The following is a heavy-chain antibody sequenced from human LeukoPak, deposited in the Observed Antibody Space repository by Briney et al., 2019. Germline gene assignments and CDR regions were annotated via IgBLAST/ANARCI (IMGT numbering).Heavy chain of an antibody. D-gene: IGHD3-22*01. V-gene: IGHV1-69*13. Sequence: VASVTVSCTASGGTFSSYAISWVRQAPGQGLEWMGGIIPIFGTANYAQKFQGRVTITADESTSAAYMELSSLRSEDTAVYYCARETSSGYYRFFDYWGQGTLVTVSS. J-gene: IGHJ4*02. CDR3: ARETSSGYYRFFDY. CDR1: GGTFSSYA. CDR2: IIPIFGTA.